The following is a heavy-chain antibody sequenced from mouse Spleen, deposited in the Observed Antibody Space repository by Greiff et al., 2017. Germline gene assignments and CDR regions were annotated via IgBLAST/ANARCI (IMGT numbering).Heavy chain of an antibody. V-gene: IGHV1-15*01. CDR3: TREGNLALFAY. Sequence: QVQLKESGAELVRPGALVTLSCKASGYTFTDYEMHWVKQTPVHGLEWIGAIDPETGGTAYNQKFKGKAILTADKSSSTAYMELRSLTSEDSAVYYCTREGNLALFAYWGQGTLVTVSA. J-gene: IGHJ3*01. CDR1: GYTFTDYE. CDR2: IDPETGGT.